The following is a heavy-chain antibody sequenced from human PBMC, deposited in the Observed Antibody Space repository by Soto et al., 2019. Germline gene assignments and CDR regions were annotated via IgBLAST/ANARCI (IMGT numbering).Heavy chain of an antibody. CDR3: ARVVKAGDYGDYWIYSFDY. Sequence: QVQLVQSGAEVKKPGASVNVSCKASGYTFTTYGITWVRQSPGQGLEWMGSLSAYSGNTNYAQKLQGRLTVTTDTVTIAADMDLRSLRSDDMVVYSCARVVKAGDYGDYWIYSFDYWGHVPLVTVSS. V-gene: IGHV1-18*03. CDR2: LSAYSGNT. J-gene: IGHJ4*01. D-gene: IGHD4-17*01. CDR1: GYTFTTYG.